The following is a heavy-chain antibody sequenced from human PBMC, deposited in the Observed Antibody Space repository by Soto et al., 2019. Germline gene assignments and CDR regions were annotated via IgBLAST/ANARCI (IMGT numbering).Heavy chain of an antibody. V-gene: IGHV3-33*01. CDR2: IWYDGSNK. D-gene: IGHD5-12*01. J-gene: IGHJ3*02. Sequence: LRLSCAASGFTFSSYGMHWVRQAPGKGLEWVAVIWYDGSNKYYADSVKGRFTISRDNSKNTLYLQMNSLRAEDTAVYYCARDGYNLPGAFDIWGQGTMVTVSS. CDR3: ARDGYNLPGAFDI. CDR1: GFTFSSYG.